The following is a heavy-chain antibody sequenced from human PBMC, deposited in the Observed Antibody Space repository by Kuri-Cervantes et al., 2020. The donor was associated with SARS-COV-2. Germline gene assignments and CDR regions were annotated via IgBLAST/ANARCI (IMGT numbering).Heavy chain of an antibody. CDR3: ARDNTYYDSSGYYYYYYYGVDV. CDR1: GFTFSSYA. V-gene: IGHV3-23*01. Sequence: GESLKISCAASGFTFSSYAMSWVRQAPGKGLEWVSAISGSGGSKYDADSVKGRFTISRDTSKNTMYLQINSLRGEDTAVYFGARDNTYYDSSGYYYYYYYGVDVWGRGTTVTVSS. CDR2: ISGSGGSK. D-gene: IGHD3-22*01. J-gene: IGHJ6*02.